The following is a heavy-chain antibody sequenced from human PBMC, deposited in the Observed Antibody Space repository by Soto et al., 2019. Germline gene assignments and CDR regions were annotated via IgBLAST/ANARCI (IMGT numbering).Heavy chain of an antibody. D-gene: IGHD1-26*01. CDR1: GFTFSSYS. V-gene: IGHV3-21*01. CDR3: GRDGGGPGRGGSGY. Sequence: EVQLVESGGGLVKPGGSLRLSCAASGFTFSSYSMNWVRQAPGKGLEWVSSISSSSSYIYYADSVKGRFTISRDNAKNSLYLQMSSLRAEETAVYYWGRDGGGPGRGGSGYWGQGTLVTVSS. J-gene: IGHJ4*02. CDR2: ISSSSSYI.